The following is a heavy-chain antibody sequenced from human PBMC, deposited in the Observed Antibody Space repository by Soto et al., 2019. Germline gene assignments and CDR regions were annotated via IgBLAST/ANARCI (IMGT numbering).Heavy chain of an antibody. V-gene: IGHV2-26*01. CDR2: ILSNDGK. J-gene: IGHJ6*03. CDR3: ARIQLPASHFYYMDV. D-gene: IGHD2-2*01. CDR1: GFSLSNPRMG. Sequence: QVTLKEAGPVLVKPTETLTLTCTVSGFSLSNPRMGVAWIRQPPGKALEWLAHILSNDGKSYNTSLNSRLTISKDPSKSQVVITMTNMDPVDTATYYCARIQLPASHFYYMDVWGKGTTVTVSS.